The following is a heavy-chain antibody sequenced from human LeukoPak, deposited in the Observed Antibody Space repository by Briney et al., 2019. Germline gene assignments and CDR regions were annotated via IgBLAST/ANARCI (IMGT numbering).Heavy chain of an antibody. J-gene: IGHJ5*02. V-gene: IGHV1-2*02. CDR1: GYTFTGYY. D-gene: IGHD6-19*01. CDR2: INPNSGGT. CDR3: ASSSGWYGWFDP. Sequence: ASVKVSCTASGYTFTGYYMHWVRQAPGQGLEWMGWINPNSGGTNYAQKFQGRVTMTRDTSISTAYMELSRLRSDDTAVYYCASSSGWYGWFDPWGQGTVVTVSS.